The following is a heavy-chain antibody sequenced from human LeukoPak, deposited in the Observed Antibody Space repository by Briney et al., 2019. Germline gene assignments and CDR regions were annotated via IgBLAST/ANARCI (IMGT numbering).Heavy chain of an antibody. CDR3: AKGQGDFHGSGSPYFDY. Sequence: PGGSLRLSCAASGFTFSSYAMSWVRQAPGKGLEWVSAISGSGGSTYYADSVKGRFTISRDNSKNTLYLQMNSLRAEDTAVYYWAKGQGDFHGSGSPYFDYWGQGTLVTVSS. V-gene: IGHV3-23*01. CDR1: GFTFSSYA. J-gene: IGHJ4*02. CDR2: ISGSGGST. D-gene: IGHD3-10*01.